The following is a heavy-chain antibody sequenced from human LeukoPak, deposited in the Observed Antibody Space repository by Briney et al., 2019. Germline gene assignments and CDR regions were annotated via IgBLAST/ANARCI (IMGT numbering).Heavy chain of an antibody. J-gene: IGHJ3*02. Sequence: PSETLSLTCTVSGGSISSGGYYWSWIRQHPGKGLEWIGYIYYSGSTYYDPSLKSRVTISVGTSKNQFSLKLSSVTAADTAVYYCARDRTDALDIWGQGTMVTVSS. V-gene: IGHV4-31*03. D-gene: IGHD1-1*01. CDR3: ARDRTDALDI. CDR1: GGSISSGGYY. CDR2: IYYSGST.